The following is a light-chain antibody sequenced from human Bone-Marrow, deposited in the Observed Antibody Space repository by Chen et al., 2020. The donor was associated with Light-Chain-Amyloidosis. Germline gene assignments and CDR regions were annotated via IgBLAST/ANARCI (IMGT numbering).Light chain of an antibody. CDR2: DND. CDR3: GTWDSSLTAPVV. J-gene: IGLJ2*01. Sequence: QSVLTQPPSVSAAPGQTVTISCSGTSSNIGNNYVSWYQQVPGTAPKLLIYDNDKRASGMPDRFSGSKSGMSATLRITGLQTGDEAEYYCGTWDSSLTAPVVFGGGTKVTVL. CDR1: SSNIGNNY. V-gene: IGLV1-51*01.